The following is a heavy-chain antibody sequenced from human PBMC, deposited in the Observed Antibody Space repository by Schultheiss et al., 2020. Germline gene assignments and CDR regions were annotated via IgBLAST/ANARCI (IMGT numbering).Heavy chain of an antibody. D-gene: IGHD6-13*01. V-gene: IGHV3-30*03. CDR2: ISYDGSNK. Sequence: GESLKISCAASGFTFSTYGMHWVRQAPGKGLEWVAVISYDGSNKYYADSVKGRFTISRDNSKNTLYLQMNSLRAEDTAVYYCARDKVAAARLGYFDYWGQGTLVTVSS. J-gene: IGHJ4*02. CDR3: ARDKVAAARLGYFDY. CDR1: GFTFSTYG.